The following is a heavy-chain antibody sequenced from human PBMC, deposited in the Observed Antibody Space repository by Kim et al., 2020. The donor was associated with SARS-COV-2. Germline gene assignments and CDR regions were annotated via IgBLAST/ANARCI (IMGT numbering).Heavy chain of an antibody. CDR1: GFTFSSYG. CDR3: AKEMTRTAGGAIVDY. D-gene: IGHD6-13*01. Sequence: GGSLRLSCAASGFTFSSYGMHWVRQAPGKGLEWVAVISYDGSNKYYADTVKGRFTISRDNSKNPLYLQMNSLRAEDTAVYYCAKEMTRTAGGAIVDYWG. CDR2: ISYDGSNK. J-gene: IGHJ4*01. V-gene: IGHV3-30*18.